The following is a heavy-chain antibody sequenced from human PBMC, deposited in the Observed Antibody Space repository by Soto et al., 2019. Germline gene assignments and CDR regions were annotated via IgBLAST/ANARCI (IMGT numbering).Heavy chain of an antibody. D-gene: IGHD3-22*01. CDR2: INPNSGGT. V-gene: IGHV1-2*04. Sequence: QVQLVQSGAEVKKPGASVKVSCKASGYTFTGYYMHWVRQAPGQGLEWMGWINPNSGGTNYAQKFQGWVTMTRDTSISTAYMELSRLRYDDTAVYYCARDEHYYDSSGYKRTDYYYGMDVWGQGTTVTVSS. CDR3: ARDEHYYDSSGYKRTDYYYGMDV. J-gene: IGHJ6*02. CDR1: GYTFTGYY.